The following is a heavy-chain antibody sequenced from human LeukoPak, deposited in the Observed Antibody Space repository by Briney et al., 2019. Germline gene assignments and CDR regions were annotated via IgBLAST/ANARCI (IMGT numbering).Heavy chain of an antibody. V-gene: IGHV1-2*02. J-gene: IGHJ4*02. CDR2: INPNSGGT. CDR3: ARAGGSATKYSSSDY. CDR1: GYTFTGYY. D-gene: IGHD6-6*01. Sequence: APVKVSCKASGYTFTGYYMHWVRQAPGQGLEWMGWINPNSGGTNYAQKFQGRVTMTRDTSISTAYMELSRLRSDDTAVYYCARAGGSATKYSSSDYWGQGTLVTVSS.